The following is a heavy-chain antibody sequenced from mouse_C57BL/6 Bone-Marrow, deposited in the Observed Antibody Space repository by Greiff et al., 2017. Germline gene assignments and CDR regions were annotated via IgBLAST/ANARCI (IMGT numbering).Heavy chain of an antibody. D-gene: IGHD2-5*01. Sequence: EVQLQQSGAELVKPGASVKLSCTASGFNINDYYMHWVKQRTEQGLEWIGRIDPEDGETKYAAKFQGKATITADTSSNTAYLQLSSLTSEDTAVYYCAPYYSNAWFAYWGQGTLVTVSA. CDR3: APYYSNAWFAY. CDR2: IDPEDGET. V-gene: IGHV14-2*01. J-gene: IGHJ3*01. CDR1: GFNINDYY.